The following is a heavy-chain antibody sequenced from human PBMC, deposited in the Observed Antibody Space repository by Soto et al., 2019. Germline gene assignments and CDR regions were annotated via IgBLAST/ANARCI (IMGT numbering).Heavy chain of an antibody. CDR2: INHSGST. CDR3: ARTSSYYDFWSGPGFLYGMDV. D-gene: IGHD3-3*01. Sequence: SETLSLTCAVYGGSFSGYYWSWIRQTPGKGLEWIGEINHSGSTNYNPSLKSRVTISVDTSKNQFSLKLSSVTAADTAVYYCARTSSYYDFWSGPGFLYGMDVWGQGTTVTVSS. CDR1: GGSFSGYY. J-gene: IGHJ6*02. V-gene: IGHV4-34*01.